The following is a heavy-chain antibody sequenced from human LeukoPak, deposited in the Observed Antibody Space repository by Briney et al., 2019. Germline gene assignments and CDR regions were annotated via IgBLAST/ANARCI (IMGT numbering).Heavy chain of an antibody. Sequence: SETLSLTCTVSGGSISSSSYYWGWIRQPQGKGLEWIGSIYYSASTYYNPSLKSRVTISVDTSKNQFSLKLSSVTAADTAVYYCAREEGVAGTGAYYFDYWGQGTLVTVSS. CDR3: AREEGVAGTGAYYFDY. CDR2: IYYSAST. D-gene: IGHD6-19*01. V-gene: IGHV4-39*02. CDR1: GGSISSSSYY. J-gene: IGHJ4*02.